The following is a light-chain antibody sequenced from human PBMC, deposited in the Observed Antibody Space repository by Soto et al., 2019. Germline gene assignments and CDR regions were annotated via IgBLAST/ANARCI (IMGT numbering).Light chain of an antibody. CDR1: HSLVDSAGNTH. V-gene: IGKV2-24*01. CDR2: QVS. Sequence: DIVMTQTPLSSPVTLGQPASISCRSSHSLVDSAGNTHLSWLQQRPGQPPRLLIHQVSNRFSGVPGRIRGSGPGTDVRLEISRVEAEDVGLFYCMQTAQFPLPFREGPMVEI. CDR3: MQTAQFPLP. J-gene: IGKJ1*01.